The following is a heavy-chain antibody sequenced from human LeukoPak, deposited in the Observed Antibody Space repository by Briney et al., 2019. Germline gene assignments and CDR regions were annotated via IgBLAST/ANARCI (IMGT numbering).Heavy chain of an antibody. CDR3: ARVLGYSSRGPYYFDY. D-gene: IGHD6-13*01. CDR2: INHSGST. Sequence: PSETLSLTCAVYGGSFSGYYWSWIRQPPGKGLEWIGEINHSGSTNYIPSLKSRVTISVDTSKNQFSLKLSSVTAADTAVYYCARVLGYSSRGPYYFDYWGQGTLVTVSS. V-gene: IGHV4-34*01. CDR1: GGSFSGYY. J-gene: IGHJ4*02.